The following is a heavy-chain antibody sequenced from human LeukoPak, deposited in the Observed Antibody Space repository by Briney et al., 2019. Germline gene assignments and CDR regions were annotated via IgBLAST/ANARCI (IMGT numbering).Heavy chain of an antibody. V-gene: IGHV1-8*01. J-gene: IGHJ6*03. CDR2: MNPNSGNT. D-gene: IGHD3-10*01. CDR3: AREGLWSYYMDV. CDR1: GYTFTSYD. Sequence: ASVKVSCKASGYTFTSYDINWVRQATGQGLEWMGWMNPNSGNTGYAQKLQGRVTMTTDTSTSTAYMELRSLRSDDTAVYYCAREGLWSYYMDVWGKGTTVTVSS.